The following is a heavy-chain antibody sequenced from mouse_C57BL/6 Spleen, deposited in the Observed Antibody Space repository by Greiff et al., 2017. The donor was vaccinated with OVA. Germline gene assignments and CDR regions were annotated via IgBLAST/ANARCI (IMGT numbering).Heavy chain of an antibody. J-gene: IGHJ3*01. CDR1: GYTFTSYW. CDR3: ARRELGPWFAY. CDR2: IDPSDSYT. D-gene: IGHD4-1*01. Sequence: VQLQQPGAELVKPGASVKLSCKASGYTFTSYWMQWAKQRPGQGLEWIGEIDPSDSYTNYNQKFKGKATLTVDTSSSTAYMPLSSLTSEDSAVYSGARRELGPWFAYWGQGTLVTVSA. V-gene: IGHV1-50*01.